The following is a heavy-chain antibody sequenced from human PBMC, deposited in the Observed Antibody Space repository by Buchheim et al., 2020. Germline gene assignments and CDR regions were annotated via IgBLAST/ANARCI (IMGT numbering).Heavy chain of an antibody. J-gene: IGHJ6*02. D-gene: IGHD3-16*01. CDR2: ISSSSSTI. CDR3: ARYVWDRYYYGMDV. Sequence: EVQLVESGGGLVQPGGSLRLSCAASGFTFSSYSMNWVRQAPGKGLEWVSYISSSSSTIYYADSVKGRFTISRENAKNSLYLQMNSLRAEDTAVYYCARYVWDRYYYGMDVWGQGTT. V-gene: IGHV3-48*01. CDR1: GFTFSSYS.